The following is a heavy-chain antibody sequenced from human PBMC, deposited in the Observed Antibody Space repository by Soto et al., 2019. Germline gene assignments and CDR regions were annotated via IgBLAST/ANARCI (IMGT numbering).Heavy chain of an antibody. CDR3: VRDGAFSTGFGKDY. CDR1: GFNFNNYG. Sequence: QVQLVESGGGVVQPGRSLRLSCAASGFNFNNYGMHWVRQAPGKGLEWVAFIWFNGINKYYAESVKGRFAISRDNSENSLFLQMDSLRVDDTGVYYCVRDGAFSTGFGKDYWGQGTLVTVSS. CDR2: IWFNGINK. J-gene: IGHJ4*02. D-gene: IGHD2-2*01. V-gene: IGHV3-33*01.